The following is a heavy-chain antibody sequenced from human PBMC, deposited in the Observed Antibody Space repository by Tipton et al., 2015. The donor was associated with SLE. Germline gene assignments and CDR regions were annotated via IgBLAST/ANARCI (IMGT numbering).Heavy chain of an antibody. J-gene: IGHJ6*03. CDR3: ARGTPGYYYYYYMDV. CDR1: GFTFSSYW. V-gene: IGHV3-74*01. Sequence: GSLRLSCAASGFTFSSYWMHWVRQAPGKGLVWVSRINSDGSSTSYADSVKGRFTISRDNAKNTLYLQMNSLRAEDTAVYYCARGTPGYYYYYYMDVWGKGTTVTVSS. D-gene: IGHD2-15*01. CDR2: INSDGSST.